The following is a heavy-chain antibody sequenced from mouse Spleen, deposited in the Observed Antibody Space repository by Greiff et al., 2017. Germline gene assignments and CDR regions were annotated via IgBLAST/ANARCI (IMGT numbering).Heavy chain of an antibody. CDR3: ASWDWFAY. CDR1: GYSITSGYY. Sequence: EVQLQESGPGLVKPSQSLSLTCSVTGYSITSGYYWNWIRQLPGNKLEWMGYISYDGSNNYNPSLKNRISITRDTSKNQFFLKLNSVTTEDTATYYCASWDWFAYWGQGTLVTVSA. V-gene: IGHV3-6*01. CDR2: ISYDGSN. D-gene: IGHD4-1*01. J-gene: IGHJ3*01.